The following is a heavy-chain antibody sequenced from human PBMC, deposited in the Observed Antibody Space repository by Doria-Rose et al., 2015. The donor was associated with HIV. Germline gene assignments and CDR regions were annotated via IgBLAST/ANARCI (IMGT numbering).Heavy chain of an antibody. CDR3: ARIKSSRWYHKYYFDF. D-gene: IGHD6-13*01. J-gene: IGHJ4*02. CDR1: GVSLSSPGMG. V-gene: IGHV2-26*01. CDR2: IFSDDER. Sequence: QVQLAQSGPVLVKPTETLTLTCTASGVSLSSPGMGVSWIRQPPGKALEWLANIFSDDERSYKTSLKSRLTISRGTSKSQLVLTMTDMDPVDTATYYCARIKSSRWYHKYYFDFWGQGTLVIVSA.